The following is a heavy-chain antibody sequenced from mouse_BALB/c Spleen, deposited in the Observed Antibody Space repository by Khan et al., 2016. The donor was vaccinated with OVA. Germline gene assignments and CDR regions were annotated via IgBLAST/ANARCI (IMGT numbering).Heavy chain of an antibody. CDR1: GYTFTDYE. CDR3: TRVITTRVYYAMDY. D-gene: IGHD2-4*01. Sequence: VQLKQSGAELVRPGASVTLSCKASGYTFTDYEMHWVKQTPVHGLEWIGAIDPETGGTAYNQKFKGKATLTADKSSSTAYMELRSLTSEDSAVYYCTRVITTRVYYAMDYWGQGTSVTVSS. CDR2: IDPETGGT. V-gene: IGHV1-15*01. J-gene: IGHJ4*01.